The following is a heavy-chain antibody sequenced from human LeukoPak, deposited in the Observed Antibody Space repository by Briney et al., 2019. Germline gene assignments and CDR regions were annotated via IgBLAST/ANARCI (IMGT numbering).Heavy chain of an antibody. CDR1: GYSISSGYY. Sequence: SETLSLTCTVSGYSISSGYYWGWIRQPPGKGLEWIGSIYHSGSTYYNPSLKSRVTISVDTSKNQFSLKLSSVTAADTAVYCCARRVVTPRSWFDPWGQGTLVTVSS. J-gene: IGHJ5*02. D-gene: IGHD3-3*01. CDR2: IYHSGST. V-gene: IGHV4-38-2*02. CDR3: ARRVVTPRSWFDP.